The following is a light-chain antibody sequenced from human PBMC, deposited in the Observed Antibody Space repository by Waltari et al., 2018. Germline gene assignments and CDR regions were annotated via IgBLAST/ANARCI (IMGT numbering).Light chain of an antibody. Sequence: QSALTQPASVSGSPGQSITISCTGTSSDIGAYNYVSWYQQYSGKAPKLMIYEVSNRPSGVSNRFSGSKSDNTASLTISGLQAEDEADYYCSSYTSSTLVVFGGGTKLAVL. J-gene: IGLJ2*01. CDR2: EVS. CDR1: SSDIGAYNY. V-gene: IGLV2-14*01. CDR3: SSYTSSTLVV.